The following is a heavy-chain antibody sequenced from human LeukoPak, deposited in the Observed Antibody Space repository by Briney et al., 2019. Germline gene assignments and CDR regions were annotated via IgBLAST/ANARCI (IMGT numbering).Heavy chain of an antibody. CDR1: GFTFSSYE. Sequence: PGGSLRLSCAASGFTFSSYEMNWVRQAPGKGLEWVSYISSSSSTIYYADSVKGRFTISRDNAKNSLYLQMNSLRAEDTAVYYCARVDTAYYYMDVWGKGTTVTVSS. CDR2: ISSSSSTI. CDR3: ARVDTAYYYMDV. V-gene: IGHV3-48*01. J-gene: IGHJ6*03. D-gene: IGHD5-18*01.